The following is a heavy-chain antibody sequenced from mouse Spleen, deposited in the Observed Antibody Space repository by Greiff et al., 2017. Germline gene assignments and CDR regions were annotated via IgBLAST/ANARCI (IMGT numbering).Heavy chain of an antibody. CDR1: GYTFTDYN. Sequence: VQLQQSGPELVKPGASVKIPCTASGYTFTDYNMAWVKQSHGKSLAWIGDINPNNGGTIYNQKFKGKATLTVDKSSSTAYMELRSLTSEDTAVYYCARGAIYDGYYGDFDYWGQGTTLTVSS. CDR2: INPNNGGT. D-gene: IGHD2-3*01. CDR3: ARGAIYDGYYGDFDY. J-gene: IGHJ2*01. V-gene: IGHV1-18*01.